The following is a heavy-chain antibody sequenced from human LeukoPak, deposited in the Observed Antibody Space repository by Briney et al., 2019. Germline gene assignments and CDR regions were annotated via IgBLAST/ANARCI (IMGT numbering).Heavy chain of an antibody. D-gene: IGHD3-10*01. CDR2: IYHSGST. V-gene: IGHV4-38-2*02. Sequence: SETLSLTCTVSGYSITSGYYCGWILQPPGKGLEWIVSIYHSGSTYYGPSLKSRVTMSVDTSKNQFSLKLNSVTAADTAVYYCARDPYGSGSYRTGGDYWGQGTLVTVSS. CDR1: GYSITSGYY. CDR3: ARDPYGSGSYRTGGDY. J-gene: IGHJ4*02.